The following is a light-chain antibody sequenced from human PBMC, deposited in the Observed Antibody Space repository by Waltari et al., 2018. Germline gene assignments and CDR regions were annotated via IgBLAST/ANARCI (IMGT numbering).Light chain of an antibody. CDR1: QSVSNN. CDR2: DAS. CDR3: QQYNNWPLYT. Sequence: EAMMTQSPATLSVSPGYRAPLSCRASQSVSNNVAWFQQKPGQAPSLLIYDASTRATGVPARFSGSGSGTEFTLTISSLQTEDFAVYYCQQYNNWPLYTFGQGTKLEIK. J-gene: IGKJ2*01. V-gene: IGKV3-15*01.